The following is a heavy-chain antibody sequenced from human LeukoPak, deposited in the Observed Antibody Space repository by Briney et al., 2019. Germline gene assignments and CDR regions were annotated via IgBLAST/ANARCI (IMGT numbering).Heavy chain of an antibody. CDR1: GFTFSSYA. V-gene: IGHV3-23*01. J-gene: IGHJ4*02. CDR2: ISGSGGST. CDR3: AKDEISGFAARRPPIGY. Sequence: PGGSLRLSCAASGFTFSSYAMSWVRQAPGKGLEWVSAISGSGGSTYYADSVKGRFTISRDNSKNTLYLQMNSLRAEDTAVYYCAKDEISGFAARRPPIGYWGQGTLVTVSS. D-gene: IGHD6-6*01.